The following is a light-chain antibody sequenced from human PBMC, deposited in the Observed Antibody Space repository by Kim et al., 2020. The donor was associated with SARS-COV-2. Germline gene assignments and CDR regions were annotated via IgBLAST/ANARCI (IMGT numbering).Light chain of an antibody. J-gene: IGLJ3*02. CDR2: EDN. CDR3: QSYDSSTLNWV. V-gene: IGLV6-57*02. Sequence: TVTHASTGGSDSIASNLVQWFQPRPGSAPTTVIYEDNQRPSGVPGRFSGSIDSSSNTASLTISGLKTEDEAGYYCQSYDSSTLNWVFGGGTQLTVL. CDR1: SDSIASNL.